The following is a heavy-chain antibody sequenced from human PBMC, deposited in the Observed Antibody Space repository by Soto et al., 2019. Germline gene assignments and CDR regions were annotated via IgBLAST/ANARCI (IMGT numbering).Heavy chain of an antibody. CDR1: GDSISSNNW. Sequence: QVQLQESGPGLVKPSGTLSLTCTVSGDSISSNNWWNWVRQPPGKGLEWIGEIYHSGSTNYNSSLSSRVIISVDTSNNQFSLRLSSVTAADTAIYYCARGLSLVVAGNRLGLPDYWGQGTLVTVSS. V-gene: IGHV4-4*02. J-gene: IGHJ4*02. D-gene: IGHD6-19*01. CDR2: IYHSGST. CDR3: ARGLSLVVAGNRLGLPDY.